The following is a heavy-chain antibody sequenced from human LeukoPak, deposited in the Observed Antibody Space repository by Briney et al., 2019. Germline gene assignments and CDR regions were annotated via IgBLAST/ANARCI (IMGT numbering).Heavy chain of an antibody. CDR3: ARAFSGVGDAYDI. D-gene: IGHD1-26*01. Sequence: GGSLRLSCAASGFPFSTYWMHWVRQAPGKGPVWVSRISSDGIDTNYADSVKGRFTISRDNAKNTLFLQMNSLRAEDTAMYYCARAFSGVGDAYDIWGQGTMVTVSS. V-gene: IGHV3-74*01. CDR1: GFPFSTYW. CDR2: ISSDGIDT. J-gene: IGHJ3*02.